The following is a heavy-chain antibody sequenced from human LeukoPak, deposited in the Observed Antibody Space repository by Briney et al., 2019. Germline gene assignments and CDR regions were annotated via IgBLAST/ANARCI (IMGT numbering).Heavy chain of an antibody. CDR2: ISGSNIYI. Sequence: KPGGAPRLSSATPGFTFSAYKMNWGRQGPGEGVGGGSSISGSNIYINYADSVKGRFTISSDNARDSVFLQMNSLRAEDTAVYYCARALYDSSGYYFDYWGQGTLVTVSS. CDR1: GFTFSAYK. J-gene: IGHJ4*02. V-gene: IGHV3-21*06. D-gene: IGHD3-22*01. CDR3: ARALYDSSGYYFDY.